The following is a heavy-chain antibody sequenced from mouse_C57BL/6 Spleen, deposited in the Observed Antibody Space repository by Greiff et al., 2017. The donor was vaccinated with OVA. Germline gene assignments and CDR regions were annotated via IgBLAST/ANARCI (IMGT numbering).Heavy chain of an antibody. CDR2: ISDGGSYT. Sequence: EVQGVESGGGLVKPGGSLKLSCAASGFTFSSYAMSWVRQTPEKRLEWVATISDGGSYTYYPDNVKGRFTISRDNAKNNLYLQMSHLKSEDTAMYYCAKTTVVATDYAMDYWGQGTSVTVSS. CDR1: GFTFSSYA. V-gene: IGHV5-4*01. D-gene: IGHD1-1*01. CDR3: AKTTVVATDYAMDY. J-gene: IGHJ4*01.